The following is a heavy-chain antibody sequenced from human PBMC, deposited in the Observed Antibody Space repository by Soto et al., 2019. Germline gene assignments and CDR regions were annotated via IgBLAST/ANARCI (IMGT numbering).Heavy chain of an antibody. J-gene: IGHJ6*02. V-gene: IGHV3-74*01. CDR2: INSDGSSI. CDR1: GFIFSCYW. D-gene: IGHD2-15*01. CDR3: VRAGYCSGGTCYGRDYYGMDV. Sequence: GGSLRLSCAASGFIFSCYWMHGVRPAPGKKQVWDSRINSDGSSITYADSVKGRFTISRANTKNTLYLQMNSLRAEVTAVYYCVRAGYCSGGTCYGRDYYGMDVWGQGTTVTVSS.